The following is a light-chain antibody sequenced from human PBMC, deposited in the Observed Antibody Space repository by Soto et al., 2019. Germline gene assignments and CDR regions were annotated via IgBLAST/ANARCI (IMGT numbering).Light chain of an antibody. CDR2: EAF. CDR1: SSDVGSYNL. CDR3: CSYAGSTTLYV. Sequence: QSVLTQPASVSGSPGQSITISCTGTSSDVGSYNLVSWYQQHPGTAPKLMIYEAFKRPSGVSNRFSGSKSGDTASLTISGLQAEDEADYYCCSYAGSTTLYVFGTGXKVTVL. V-gene: IGLV2-23*01. J-gene: IGLJ1*01.